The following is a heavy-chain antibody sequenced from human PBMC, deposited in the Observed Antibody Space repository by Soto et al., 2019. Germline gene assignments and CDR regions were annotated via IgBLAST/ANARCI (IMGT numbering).Heavy chain of an antibody. D-gene: IGHD6-13*01. CDR1: GFTFSSYA. CDR3: AKDETYSSSWPYNWFDP. CDR2: ISGSGGST. V-gene: IGHV3-23*01. Sequence: LRLSCAASGFTFSSYAMSWVRQAPGKGLEWVSAISGSGGSTYYADSVKGRFTISRDNSKNTLYLQMNSLRAEDTAVYYCAKDETYSSSWPYNWFDPWGQGTLVTVSS. J-gene: IGHJ5*02.